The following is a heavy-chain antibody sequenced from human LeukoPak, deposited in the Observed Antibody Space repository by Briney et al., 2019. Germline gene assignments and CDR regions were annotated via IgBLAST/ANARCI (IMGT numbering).Heavy chain of an antibody. J-gene: IGHJ3*02. D-gene: IGHD4-17*01. CDR2: IYYRGDT. Sequence: SETLSLTCTVSGGSISSTSYFWGWIRQPPGKGLEWIGSIYYRGDTYYNPSLKSRVTISVDTSKNHFSLKLSSVTAADTAVYYCARYLNYADYTAAFDTWGQGTMVAVSS. CDR1: GGSISSTSYF. V-gene: IGHV4-39*02. CDR3: ARYLNYADYTAAFDT.